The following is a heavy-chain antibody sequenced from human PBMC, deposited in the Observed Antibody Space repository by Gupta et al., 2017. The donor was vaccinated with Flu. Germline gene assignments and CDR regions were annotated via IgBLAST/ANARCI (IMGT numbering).Heavy chain of an antibody. CDR1: GFTFSTYS. D-gene: IGHD3-10*01. J-gene: IGHJ4*02. CDR3: GREDPTMGRGLDY. V-gene: IGHV3-48*02. Sequence: EVHLAESGGGLVQPGGSLRLSCAASGFTFSTYSMNWVRQASGKGLEWVSYISSGSSTIYYADSVKGRFPISRENSKSSLDLQMNSLRDEDTAVYDCGREDPTMGRGLDYWGQGTLVTVSS. CDR2: ISSGSSTI.